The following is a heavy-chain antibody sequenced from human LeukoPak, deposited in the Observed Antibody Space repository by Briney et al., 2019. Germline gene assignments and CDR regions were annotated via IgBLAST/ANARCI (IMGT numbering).Heavy chain of an antibody. CDR3: ARGRNFLKYYYDSSGYYYAPLPFDY. CDR2: INHSGST. V-gene: IGHV4-34*01. Sequence: SETLSLTCAVYGGSFSGYYWSWIRQPPGKGLEWIGEINHSGSTNYNPSLKSRVTISVDTSKNQFSLKLSSVTAADTAVYYCARGRNFLKYYYDSSGYYYAPLPFDYWGQGTLVTVSS. J-gene: IGHJ4*02. CDR1: GGSFSGYY. D-gene: IGHD3-22*01.